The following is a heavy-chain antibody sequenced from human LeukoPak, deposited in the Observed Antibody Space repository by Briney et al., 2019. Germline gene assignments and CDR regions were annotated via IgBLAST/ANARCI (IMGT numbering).Heavy chain of an antibody. D-gene: IGHD2-2*01. V-gene: IGHV4-30-4*01. CDR2: IYYSGST. CDR1: GGSISSGDFY. CDR3: ARIGSCSSTSCYVSGAFDI. Sequence: SETLSLTCTVSGGSISSGDFYRSWIRQPPGKGLEWIGYIYYSGSTYHNPSLKSRVTISVDTSKNQFSLKLTSVTAADTAVYYCARIGSCSSTSCYVSGAFDIWGQGTMVTVSS. J-gene: IGHJ3*02.